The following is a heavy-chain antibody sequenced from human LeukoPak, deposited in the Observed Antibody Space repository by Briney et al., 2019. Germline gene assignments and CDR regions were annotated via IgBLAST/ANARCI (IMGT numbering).Heavy chain of an antibody. CDR3: ARGTQITMVRGVTGYYYMDV. CDR1: GYTFTSYD. D-gene: IGHD3-10*01. V-gene: IGHV1-8*03. Sequence: GASVKVSCKASGYTFTSYDINWVRQATGQGLEWMGWMNPNSGNTGYAQKFQGRVTITRNTSISTAYMELSSLRSEDTAVYYCARGTQITMVRGVTGYYYMDVWGKGTTVTVSS. CDR2: MNPNSGNT. J-gene: IGHJ6*03.